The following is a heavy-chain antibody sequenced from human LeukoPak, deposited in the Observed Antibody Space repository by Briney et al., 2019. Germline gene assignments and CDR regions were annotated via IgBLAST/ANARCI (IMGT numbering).Heavy chain of an antibody. V-gene: IGHV1-2*02. CDR1: GYTFTGYY. CDR2: ISPKSGGT. CDR3: ATDPRTTVFGTFRYYYMDV. Sequence: ASVKVSCKASGYTFTGYYMHWVRQAPGQGLEWMGWISPKSGGTDSAQKYQDRVTMTRDTSISTAYMELSRLTSDDTAVYYCATDPRTTVFGTFRYYYMDVWGEGTTVAVSS. J-gene: IGHJ6*03. D-gene: IGHD3-3*01.